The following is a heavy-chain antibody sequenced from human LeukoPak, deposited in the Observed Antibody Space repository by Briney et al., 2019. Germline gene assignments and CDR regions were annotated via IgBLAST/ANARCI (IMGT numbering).Heavy chain of an antibody. J-gene: IGHJ4*02. V-gene: IGHV3-33*01. CDR1: GFTFSCCG. CDR3: ARWNGDNNGRLDS. Sequence: QAGTSLRLSCVGSGFTFSCCGMHWVRQAPDRGLEWLGYVWYDGSNQGYIDSVKGRFTISRDNSKNTVYLQMDSLRVEDTAVYYCARWNGDNNGRLDSWGQGTLVTVSS. D-gene: IGHD4-23*01. CDR2: VWYDGSNQ.